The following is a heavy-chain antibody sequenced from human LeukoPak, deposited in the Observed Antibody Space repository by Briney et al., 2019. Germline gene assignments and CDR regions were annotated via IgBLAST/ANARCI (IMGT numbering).Heavy chain of an antibody. Sequence: SETLSLTCTVSGGSISSSSYYWGWIRQPPGKGLEGIGSIYYSGSTYYKPSLKSRVTKSVDTSKNQLSPKLSSVSAADTAVYCCARDLLNCLPSEWGQGTLVTVSA. J-gene: IGHJ4*02. CDR1: GGSISSSSYY. D-gene: IGHD2-21*01. CDR3: ARDLLNCLPSE. V-gene: IGHV4-39*07. CDR2: IYYSGST.